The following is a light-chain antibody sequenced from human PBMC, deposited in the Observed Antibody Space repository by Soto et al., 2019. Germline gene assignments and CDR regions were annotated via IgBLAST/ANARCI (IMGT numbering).Light chain of an antibody. J-gene: IGKJ5*01. CDR1: QGISSY. CDR2: AAS. CDR3: QQLFDSTIT. Sequence: AIRMTQSPSSFSASTGDTVTITSRASQGISSYLAWYQVKPGKAPKLLIYAASTLESGVPSRFSATVSGTEGSITITSLQKEDFSTYYCQQLFDSTITFGQGTRLEIK. V-gene: IGKV1-8*01.